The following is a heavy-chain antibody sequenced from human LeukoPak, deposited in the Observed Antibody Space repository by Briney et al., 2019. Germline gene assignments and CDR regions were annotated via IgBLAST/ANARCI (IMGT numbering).Heavy chain of an antibody. Sequence: ASVKVSCKASGYTFTSYGISWVRQAPGQGLEWMGWISAYNGNTNYAQKLQGRVTMTTDTSTSTAYMELSSLRSEDTAVYYCARGRRTVTTSRYYFDYWGQGTLVTVSS. J-gene: IGHJ4*02. CDR1: GYTFTSYG. CDR2: ISAYNGNT. D-gene: IGHD4-17*01. CDR3: ARGRRTVTTSRYYFDY. V-gene: IGHV1-18*01.